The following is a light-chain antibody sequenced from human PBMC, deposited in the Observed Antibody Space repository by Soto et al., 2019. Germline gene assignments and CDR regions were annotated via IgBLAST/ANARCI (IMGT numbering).Light chain of an antibody. J-gene: IGLJ2*01. CDR1: SGHSSYA. CDR3: QTWVSGIEV. CDR2: LNSDGSH. Sequence: QPVLTQSPSASASPGASVKLTCTLSSGHSSYAIAWHQQQPEKGPRYLMKLNSDGSHSKGDGIPDGFSGSSSGAERYLTISSLQSEDEADYYCQTWVSGIEVFGGGTKVTVL. V-gene: IGLV4-69*01.